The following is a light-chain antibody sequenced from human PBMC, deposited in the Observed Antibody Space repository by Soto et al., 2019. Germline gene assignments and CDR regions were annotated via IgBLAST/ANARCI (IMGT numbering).Light chain of an antibody. CDR1: SVHSSYA. Sequence: QSVLTQSPSASASLGASVKVTCTLSSVHSSYAIAWHQQQPEKGPRYLMKLNSDGSHSKGDGIPDRFSGSSSGAERYLTISSLQSEDEADYYCQTWGSGIRVVFGGGTKLTVL. J-gene: IGLJ2*01. CDR3: QTWGSGIRVV. V-gene: IGLV4-69*01. CDR2: LNSDGSH.